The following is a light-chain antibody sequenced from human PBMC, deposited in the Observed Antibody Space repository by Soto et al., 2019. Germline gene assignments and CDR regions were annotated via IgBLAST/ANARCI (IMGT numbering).Light chain of an antibody. CDR3: HQYGSTPPWT. V-gene: IGKV3-20*01. J-gene: IGKJ1*01. CDR2: DAS. Sequence: EVVLTQSPGTLSLSPGERATLSCRASQSVSSNYLAWYQQKPGQAPRLIIYDASSRVIGILYRFSGSRSGTDFTITVSRFEAEDFAVYYCHQYGSTPPWTFGIGTKGEIK. CDR1: QSVSSNY.